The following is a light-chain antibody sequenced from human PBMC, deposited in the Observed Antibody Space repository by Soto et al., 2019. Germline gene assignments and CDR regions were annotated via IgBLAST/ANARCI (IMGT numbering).Light chain of an antibody. J-gene: IGLJ1*01. CDR3: SSYTSSSSDV. CDR2: CAY. V-gene: IGLV2-14*01. CDR1: SSDVGGFNY. Sequence: SVLAQPASVSGSPGQSITISCTGTSSDVGGFNYVSWYPQHPGKAPKLLIFCAYSRPSGLSNRFSGSKSGNTASLTVSVLQAEDEADYYCSSYTSSSSDVCGAGTKVTVL.